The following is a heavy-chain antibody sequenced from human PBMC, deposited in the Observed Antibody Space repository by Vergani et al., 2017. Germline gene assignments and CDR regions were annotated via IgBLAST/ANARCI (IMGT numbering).Heavy chain of an antibody. D-gene: IGHD1-26*01. V-gene: IGHV5-10-1*03. CDR1: GYSFTSYW. CDR2: IDPSDSYT. CDR3: ARQTPPEVGAPNFDY. Sequence: EVQLVQSGAEVKKPGESLRISCKCSGYSFTSYWISWVRQMPGKGLEWMGRIDPSDSYTNYSPSFRGHVTISADKSISTAYLQWGSLKASDTAMYYGARQTPPEVGAPNFDYWGQGTLVTVSS. J-gene: IGHJ4*02.